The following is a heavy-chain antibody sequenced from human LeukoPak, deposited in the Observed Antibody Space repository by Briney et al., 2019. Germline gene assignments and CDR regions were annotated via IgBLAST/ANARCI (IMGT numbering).Heavy chain of an antibody. D-gene: IGHD6-19*01. V-gene: IGHV4-34*01. CDR3: ARGSPVGWYLDY. CDR1: GGSFSGYY. J-gene: IGHJ4*02. Sequence: PSETLSLTCAVYGGSFSGYYWSWIRQPPGKGLEWIGEINHSGSTNYNPSLKSRVTISADTSKNQFSLKLSSVTAADTAVYYCARGSPVGWYLDYWGQGTLVTVSS. CDR2: INHSGST.